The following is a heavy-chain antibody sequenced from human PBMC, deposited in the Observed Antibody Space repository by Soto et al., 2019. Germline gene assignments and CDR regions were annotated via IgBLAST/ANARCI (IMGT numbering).Heavy chain of an antibody. Sequence: KPSETLCLTCTFSVSSIIGYYWTWILQSPESCLEWIVYIHYSLSSNYNPSLNSRLTMSVDRSKSQFSMKLASVTAADTAVYYCARGVGGSGIKWLEHWGKGTLVNVSS. CDR1: VSSIIGYY. CDR3: ARGVGGSGIKWLEH. J-gene: IGHJ5*02. CDR2: IHYSLSS. D-gene: IGHD6-19*01. V-gene: IGHV4-59*12.